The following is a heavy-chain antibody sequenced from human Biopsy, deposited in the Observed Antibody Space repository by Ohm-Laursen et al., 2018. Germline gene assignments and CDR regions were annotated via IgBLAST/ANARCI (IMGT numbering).Heavy chain of an antibody. Sequence: LSLTCAASGISFSNYAMSWVRHAPGKGLEWVAGISESGAATYYADSVRGRFTVSRDNSKNTLYLQMSSLRAEDTALYYCAKEWALSYYYDISPTDYWGQGTLVTVSS. CDR1: GISFSNYA. CDR2: ISESGAAT. V-gene: IGHV3-23*01. CDR3: AKEWALSYYYDISPTDY. D-gene: IGHD3-22*01. J-gene: IGHJ4*02.